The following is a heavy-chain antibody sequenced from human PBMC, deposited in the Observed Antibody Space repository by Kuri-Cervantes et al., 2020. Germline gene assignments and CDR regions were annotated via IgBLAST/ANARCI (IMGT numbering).Heavy chain of an antibody. Sequence: GESLKISCAASGFTFSSYGMHWVRQAPGKGLEWVAFIRYDGSNKYYADSVKGRFTISRDNSKNTLYLQMNSLRAEDTAVYYCAKEEARGAVTDAKSAFDIWGQGTMVTVSS. D-gene: IGHD2-21*02. J-gene: IGHJ3*02. CDR2: IRYDGSNK. CDR3: AKEEARGAVTDAKSAFDI. CDR1: GFTFSSYG. V-gene: IGHV3-30*02.